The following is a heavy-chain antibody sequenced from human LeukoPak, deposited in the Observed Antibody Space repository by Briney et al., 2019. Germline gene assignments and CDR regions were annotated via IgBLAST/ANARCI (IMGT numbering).Heavy chain of an antibody. CDR3: ATIVLGRNYFDY. CDR2: IFHSGTT. CDR1: GYSISNGYY. Sequence: SEALSLTCVVSGYSISNGYYWAWVRQPPGKGLVWIGSIFHSGTTYYKSSLKSRVSISVDTSKNQFSLKLSAVTAADTATYFCATIVLGRNYFDYWGQGILVTVSS. V-gene: IGHV4-38-2*01. J-gene: IGHJ4*02. D-gene: IGHD3-22*01.